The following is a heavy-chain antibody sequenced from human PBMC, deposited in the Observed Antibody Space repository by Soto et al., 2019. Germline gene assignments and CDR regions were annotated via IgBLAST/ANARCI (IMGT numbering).Heavy chain of an antibody. Sequence: GGSLRLSCTASGFTFGDYAMSWFRQAPGKGLEWVGFIRSKVYGGTTENAASVKGRFTISRDDSRSIAYLQMNSLKTDDAAVYYCGRDRGAYGDRGHDYWGQGTLVTVSS. J-gene: IGHJ4*02. V-gene: IGHV3-49*03. D-gene: IGHD4-17*01. CDR2: IRSKVYGGTT. CDR1: GFTFGDYA. CDR3: GRDRGAYGDRGHDY.